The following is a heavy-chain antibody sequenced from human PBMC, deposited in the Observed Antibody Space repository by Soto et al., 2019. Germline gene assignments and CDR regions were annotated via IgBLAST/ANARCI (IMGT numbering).Heavy chain of an antibody. J-gene: IGHJ4*02. Sequence: SETLSLTCTVSGGSISSSSYYWGWIRQPPGKGLEWIGSIYYSGSTYYNPSLKSRVTISVDTSKNQFSLKLSSVTAADTAVYYRARSHSSTSFDYWGQGTLVTVSS. CDR3: ARSHSSTSFDY. D-gene: IGHD2-2*01. V-gene: IGHV4-39*07. CDR1: GGSISSSSYY. CDR2: IYYSGST.